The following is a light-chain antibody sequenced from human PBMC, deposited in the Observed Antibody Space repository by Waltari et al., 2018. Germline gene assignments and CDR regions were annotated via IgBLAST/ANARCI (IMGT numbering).Light chain of an antibody. CDR2: QVS. V-gene: IGKV2-30*02. J-gene: IGKJ2*03. Sequence: DVVMTQSPLSLPITPGQPASISCRSSQSLVHSNGNTYLSWYQQRPGQPPRLLIYQVSNRYSGVPDRFCGSGAGTDFTLKISRVEAEDVGVYYCGQGAHLPYSFGQGTKVEIK. CDR1: QSLVHSNGNTY. CDR3: GQGAHLPYS.